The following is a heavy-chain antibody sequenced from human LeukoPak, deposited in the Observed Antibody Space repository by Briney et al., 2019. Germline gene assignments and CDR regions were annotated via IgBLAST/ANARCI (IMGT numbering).Heavy chain of an antibody. Sequence: PSETLSLTCAVSGGSITSGNWWSWVRQPPGKGLEWIGEIYHSGSTNYNPSLKSRVTISVDKSKNQFPLILNSVTAADTAVYYCARGVPAAGSIRFDPWGQGTLVTVSS. CDR3: ARGVPAAGSIRFDP. V-gene: IGHV4-4*02. CDR2: IYHSGST. J-gene: IGHJ5*02. D-gene: IGHD6-13*01. CDR1: GGSITSGNW.